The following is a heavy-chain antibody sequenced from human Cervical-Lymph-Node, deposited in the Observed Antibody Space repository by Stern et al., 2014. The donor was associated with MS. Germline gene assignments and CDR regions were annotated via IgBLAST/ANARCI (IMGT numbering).Heavy chain of an antibody. D-gene: IGHD2-15*01. CDR3: ARAPPIIVVVVAGNECFQH. CDR2: ISAYNGNT. J-gene: IGHJ1*01. Sequence: QVQLVQSGAEVKKPGASVKVSCKASGYTFTSYGISWVRQAPGQGLEWMGWISAYNGNTNYAQKLQGRVTMTTDTSTSTAYMELRSLRSDDTAVYYCARAPPIIVVVVAGNECFQHWGQGTLVTVSS. V-gene: IGHV1-18*04. CDR1: GYTFTSYG.